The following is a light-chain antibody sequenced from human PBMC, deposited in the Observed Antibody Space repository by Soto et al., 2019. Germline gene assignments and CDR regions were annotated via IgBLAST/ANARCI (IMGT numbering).Light chain of an antibody. Sequence: DVVMTQSPLSLPVTLGQPASISCRSSQSLVYSDGHTYLNWFQQRPGQSPRRLIYQVSNRDSGVPDRFSGSGSGTGFTLKISRVEAEDVGVYYCMQGTHSPLTFGGGTKVEIK. CDR3: MQGTHSPLT. V-gene: IGKV2-30*01. CDR2: QVS. CDR1: QSLVYSDGHTY. J-gene: IGKJ4*01.